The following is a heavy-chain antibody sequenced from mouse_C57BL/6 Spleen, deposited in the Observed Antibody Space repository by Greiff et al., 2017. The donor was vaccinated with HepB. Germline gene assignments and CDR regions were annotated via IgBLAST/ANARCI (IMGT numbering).Heavy chain of an antibody. D-gene: IGHD1-1*01. CDR2: ISSGSSTI. J-gene: IGHJ4*01. Sequence: EVNLVESGGGLVKPGGSLKLSCAASGFTFSDYGMHWVRQAPEKGLEWVAYISSGSSTIYYADTVKGRFTISRDNAKNTLFLQMTSLRSEDTAMYYCARGVLRDYYAMDYWGQGTSVTVSS. V-gene: IGHV5-17*01. CDR1: GFTFSDYG. CDR3: ARGVLRDYYAMDY.